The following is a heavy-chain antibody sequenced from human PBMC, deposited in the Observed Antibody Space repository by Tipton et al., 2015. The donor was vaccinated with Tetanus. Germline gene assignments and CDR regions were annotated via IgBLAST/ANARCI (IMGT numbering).Heavy chain of an antibody. Sequence: QLVQSGAEVKKPGASVKVSCKASGYTFTSYGISWVRQAPGQGLEWMGWISAYNGNTNYTQKLQGRVTMTTDTSTSTAYMEMRSLRSDDTAVYYCARGASYGPDYYYGMDVWGQGTTVTVSS. J-gene: IGHJ6*02. CDR1: GYTFTSYG. CDR3: ARGASYGPDYYYGMDV. V-gene: IGHV1-18*01. CDR2: ISAYNGNT. D-gene: IGHD5-18*01.